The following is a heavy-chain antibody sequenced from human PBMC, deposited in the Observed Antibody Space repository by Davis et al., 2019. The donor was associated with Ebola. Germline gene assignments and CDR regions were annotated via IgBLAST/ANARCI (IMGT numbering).Heavy chain of an antibody. Sequence: SETLSLTCTVSGASISSGGYYWSWIRQHPGKGLEWIGYIYYSGSTYYNPSLKSRVTISVDTSKNQFSLKLSSVTAADTAVYYCARDGSGSSPARAWGQGTLVTVSS. CDR3: ARDGSGSSPARA. V-gene: IGHV4-31*03. CDR1: GASISSGGYY. J-gene: IGHJ5*02. CDR2: IYYSGST. D-gene: IGHD6-13*01.